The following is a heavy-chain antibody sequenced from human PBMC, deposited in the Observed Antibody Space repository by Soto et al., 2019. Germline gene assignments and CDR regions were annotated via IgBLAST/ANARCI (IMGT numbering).Heavy chain of an antibody. Sequence: SETLSLTCTVSGGSISSSSYYWGCIRQPPGKGLEWIGSIYYSGSTYYNPSLKSRVTISVDTSKNQFSLKLSSVTAADTAVYYCVRAVDAYYDILTGYETALHFDYWGQGTLVTVS. CDR1: GGSISSSSYY. J-gene: IGHJ4*02. V-gene: IGHV4-39*01. CDR3: VRAVDAYYDILTGYETALHFDY. D-gene: IGHD3-9*01. CDR2: IYYSGST.